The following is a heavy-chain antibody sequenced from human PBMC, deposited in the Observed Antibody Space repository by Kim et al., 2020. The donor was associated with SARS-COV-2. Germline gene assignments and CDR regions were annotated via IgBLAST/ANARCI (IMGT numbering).Heavy chain of an antibody. Sequence: GGSLRLSCAASGFTFSSYSMNWVRQAPGKGLEWVSYISSSSSTIYYADSVKGRFTISRDNAKNSLYLQMNSLRAEDTAVYYCARDPPVVLWFGDPYGMDVWGQGTTVTVSS. D-gene: IGHD3-10*01. V-gene: IGHV3-48*04. CDR2: ISSSSSTI. CDR1: GFTFSSYS. J-gene: IGHJ6*02. CDR3: ARDPPVVLWFGDPYGMDV.